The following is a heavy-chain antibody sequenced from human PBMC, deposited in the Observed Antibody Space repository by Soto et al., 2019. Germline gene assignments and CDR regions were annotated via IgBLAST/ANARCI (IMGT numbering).Heavy chain of an antibody. V-gene: IGHV1-18*01. CDR3: ARGAYTPDFDS. CDR1: GYTFTTYN. D-gene: IGHD5-18*01. Sequence: QVQLVQSGAEVKRPGASVNVSCKASGYTFTTYNINWVRQAPGQGLEWMGWISTFNGETNYAQNLQGRVTLTTDTSTTTAYMEVRTLRSVDTAVYYCARGAYTPDFDSWGQGSLVIVSS. J-gene: IGHJ4*02. CDR2: ISTFNGET.